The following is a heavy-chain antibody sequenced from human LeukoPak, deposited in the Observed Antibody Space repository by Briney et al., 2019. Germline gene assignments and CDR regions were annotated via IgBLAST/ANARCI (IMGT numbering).Heavy chain of an antibody. CDR1: GYTFTTYY. Sequence: ASVKVSCKASGYTFTTYYMHWVRQAPGQGLEWMGIINPRDGSTSYAQKFQDRVTMTRDTSTSTVYMELSSLRSEDTAVYYCAREGLDTSDYYGSRLGYWGPGTLVTISS. D-gene: IGHD3-22*01. CDR2: INPRDGST. CDR3: AREGLDTSDYYGSRLGY. V-gene: IGHV1-46*01. J-gene: IGHJ4*02.